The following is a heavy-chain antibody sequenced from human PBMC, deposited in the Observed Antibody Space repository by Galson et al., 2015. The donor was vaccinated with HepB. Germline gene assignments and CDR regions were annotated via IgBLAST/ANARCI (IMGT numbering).Heavy chain of an antibody. Sequence: SLRLSCAASGFIFSDSYMTWVRQAPGKGPEWISYISSDGFTKYYADSVKGRFSIFRDNAKNSLYLQMNSLRAEDTAVYYCGGSAGWIDPWGQGMLVTVSS. D-gene: IGHD3-10*01. CDR3: GGSAGWIDP. CDR2: ISSDGFTK. CDR1: GFIFSDSY. V-gene: IGHV3-11*01. J-gene: IGHJ5*02.